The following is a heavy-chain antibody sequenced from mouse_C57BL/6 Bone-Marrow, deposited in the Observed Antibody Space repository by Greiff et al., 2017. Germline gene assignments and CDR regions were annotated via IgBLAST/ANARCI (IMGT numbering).Heavy chain of an antibody. CDR2: IDPEDGDT. Sequence: EVQLQQSGAELVRPGASVKLSCTASGFNIKDYYMHWVKQRPEQGLAWIGRIDPEDGDTEYAPKFQGKDTMTADTSSNTAYLQLSILTSEDTAVYYCRRDGYWFAYGGQGTLVTVSA. CDR1: GFNIKDYY. CDR3: RRDGYWFAY. J-gene: IGHJ3*01. V-gene: IGHV14-1*01. D-gene: IGHD2-3*01.